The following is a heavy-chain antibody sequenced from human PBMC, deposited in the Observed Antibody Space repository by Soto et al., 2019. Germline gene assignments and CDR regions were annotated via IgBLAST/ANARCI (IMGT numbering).Heavy chain of an antibody. CDR2: ISGTSNYI. Sequence: GGSLRLSCAASGFTFSSYSVTWVRQAPGKGLEWVSSISGTSNYIYYANSVKGRFTISRDNAKNSLYLQMDSLRAEDTAIYYCARDDYGPYYFYGMDVWGQGTTVTVS. D-gene: IGHD3-10*01. CDR3: ARDDYGPYYFYGMDV. V-gene: IGHV3-21*06. CDR1: GFTFSSYS. J-gene: IGHJ6*02.